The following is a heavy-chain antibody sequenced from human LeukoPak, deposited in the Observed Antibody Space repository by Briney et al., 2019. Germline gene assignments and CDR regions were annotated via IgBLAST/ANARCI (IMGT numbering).Heavy chain of an antibody. D-gene: IGHD3-22*01. CDR1: GGSFSGYY. CDR2: INHSGST. J-gene: IGHJ4*02. Sequence: SETLSLTCAVYGGSFSGYYWSWIRQPPGKGLEWIGEINHSGSTNYNPSLKSRVTISVDTSKKQFSLKLSSVTAADTAVYYCVTYYFDSSGPKKNYWGQGTRVTVST. V-gene: IGHV4-34*01. CDR3: VTYYFDSSGPKKNY.